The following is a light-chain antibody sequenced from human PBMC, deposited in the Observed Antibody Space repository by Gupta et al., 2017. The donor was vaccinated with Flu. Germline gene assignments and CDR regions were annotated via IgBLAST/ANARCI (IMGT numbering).Light chain of an antibody. CDR1: SSNIGSNY. Sequence: QSVLTQPPSASGTPGQRVPISCSGSSSNIGSNYVSWYQKLPGTAPKLLIYRNNQRPSGVPDRFSGSKSGTSASLAISGLRSEDEADYYCAAWDDSLSGPVFGGGTKLTVL. CDR2: RNN. V-gene: IGLV1-47*01. J-gene: IGLJ3*02. CDR3: AAWDDSLSGPV.